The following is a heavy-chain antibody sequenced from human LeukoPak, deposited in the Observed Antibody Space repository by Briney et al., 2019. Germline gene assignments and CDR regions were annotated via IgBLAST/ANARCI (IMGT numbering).Heavy chain of an antibody. CDR3: ARDPSDAYYYDSSGYYYFDY. CDR2: ISSSSSYI. J-gene: IGHJ4*02. V-gene: IGHV3-21*01. Sequence: GGSLRLSCAASGFTFSSYRMNWVRQAPGKGLEWVSSISSSSSYIYYADSVKGRFTISRDNAKNSLYLQMNSLRAEDTAVYYCARDPSDAYYYDSSGYYYFDYWGQGTLVTVSS. D-gene: IGHD3-22*01. CDR1: GFTFSSYR.